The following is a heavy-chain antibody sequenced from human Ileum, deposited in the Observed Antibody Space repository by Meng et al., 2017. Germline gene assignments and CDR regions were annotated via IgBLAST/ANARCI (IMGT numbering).Heavy chain of an antibody. CDR3: TRLYSAG. CDR1: GFSFSDSF. J-gene: IGHJ4*02. D-gene: IGHD6-13*01. V-gene: IGHV3-73*02. Sequence: VESGGGLVRPGGSLKLSCAASGFSFSDSFMHWVRQASGKGLEWVGHIRSKANNYETAYAASVKGRFTISRDESKNTAYLQMSSLKTEDTAVYYCTRLYSAGWGQGTLVTVSS. CDR2: IRSKANNYET.